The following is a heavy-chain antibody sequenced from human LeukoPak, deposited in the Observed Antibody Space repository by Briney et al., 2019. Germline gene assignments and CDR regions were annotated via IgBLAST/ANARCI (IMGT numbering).Heavy chain of an antibody. Sequence: GGSLRLSCAASGSTFSSYAMSWVRQAPGKGLEWVSAISGSGGSTYYADSVNGRFTISRDNSKNTLYLQMNSLRAEDTAVYYCAKDPSSSSGSNYWGQGTLVTVSS. CDR1: GSTFSSYA. D-gene: IGHD6-6*01. V-gene: IGHV3-23*01. J-gene: IGHJ4*02. CDR3: AKDPSSSSGSNY. CDR2: ISGSGGST.